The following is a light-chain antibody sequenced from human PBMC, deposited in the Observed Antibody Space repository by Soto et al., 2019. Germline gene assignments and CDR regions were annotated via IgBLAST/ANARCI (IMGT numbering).Light chain of an antibody. CDR3: QQFESFFWP. V-gene: IGKV1-5*01. Sequence: DVLMTLSPATLSPSVGHIVTITCLASQSIDNWLAWYQQKPGKAPKLLIYDASRLESGVPSRFSGSRSGTEFTLTITGLQPDDFATYYCQQFESFFWPFGPVGKVAIK. CDR2: DAS. J-gene: IGKJ1*01. CDR1: QSIDNW.